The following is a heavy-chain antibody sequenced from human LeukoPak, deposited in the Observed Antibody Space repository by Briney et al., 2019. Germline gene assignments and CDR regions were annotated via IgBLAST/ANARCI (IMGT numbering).Heavy chain of an antibody. D-gene: IGHD3-10*01. CDR3: AKAGHYYGSGSYVYFDY. Sequence: GGSLRLPCAASGFTFSSYGMSWVRQAPGKGLEWVSAISGSGGSTYYADSVKGRFTISRDNSKNTLYLQMNSLRAEDTAVYYCAKAGHYYGSGSYVYFDYWGQGTLVTVSS. CDR1: GFTFSSYG. V-gene: IGHV3-23*01. CDR2: ISGSGGST. J-gene: IGHJ4*02.